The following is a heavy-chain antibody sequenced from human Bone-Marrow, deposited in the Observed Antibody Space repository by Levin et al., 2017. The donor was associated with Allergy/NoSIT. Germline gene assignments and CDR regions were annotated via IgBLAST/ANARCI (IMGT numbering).Heavy chain of an antibody. J-gene: IGHJ5*01. Sequence: GESLKISCVTSGFNFRVYTMTWVRQVPGKGLEWVSSITSDSTDIHVADSVKGRFTIPREDAQTSVFLQMNSLKVEDTAVYYCTRDRGATGRGFTWGQGTLVTVSS. D-gene: IGHD1-26*01. V-gene: IGHV3-21*01. CDR1: GFNFRVYT. CDR2: ITSDSTDI. CDR3: TRDRGATGRGFT.